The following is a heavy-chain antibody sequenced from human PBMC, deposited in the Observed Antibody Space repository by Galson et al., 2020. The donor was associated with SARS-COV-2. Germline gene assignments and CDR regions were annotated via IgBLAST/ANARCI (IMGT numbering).Heavy chain of an antibody. CDR1: GFTVSSNY. J-gene: IGHJ6*02. CDR3: ARESAIPRYYYYGMDV. Sequence: TGGSLRLSCAASGFTVSSNYMSWVRQAPGKGLEWVSVIYSSGSTYYADSVKGRFTISRHNSKNTLYLQMNSLRAEDTAVYYCARESAIPRYYYYGMDVWGQGTTVTVSS. V-gene: IGHV3-53*04. CDR2: IYSSGST.